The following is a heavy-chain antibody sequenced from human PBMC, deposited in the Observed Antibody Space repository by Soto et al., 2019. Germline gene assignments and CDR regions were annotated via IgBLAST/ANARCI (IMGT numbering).Heavy chain of an antibody. Sequence: EVQLLETGGGLVQPGGSLRLSCAASGFTFSSYAMSWVRHAPGKGLEWVSAISGSGGSTYYADTVKGRFTIFRDNSKNTLDRQMNSLRAEDTAVYYCAKDETPSHLPEAVDNWGLGTMVTVSS. J-gene: IGHJ3*02. CDR3: AKDETPSHLPEAVDN. CDR1: GFTFSSYA. V-gene: IGHV3-23*01. CDR2: ISGSGGST.